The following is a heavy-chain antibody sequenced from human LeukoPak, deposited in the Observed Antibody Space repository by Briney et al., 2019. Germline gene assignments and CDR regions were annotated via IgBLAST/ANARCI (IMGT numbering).Heavy chain of an antibody. CDR1: GGSFSGYY. Sequence: SETLSLTCAVYGGSFSGYYWSWIRQPPGKGLEWIGEINHSGSTNYNPSLKSRVTISVDTSKNQFSLKLSSVTAADTAVYYCARGRGSGYYGSGSYYNLKYYFDYWGQGTLVTVSS. V-gene: IGHV4-34*01. D-gene: IGHD3-10*01. CDR2: INHSGST. CDR3: ARGRGSGYYGSGSYYNLKYYFDY. J-gene: IGHJ4*02.